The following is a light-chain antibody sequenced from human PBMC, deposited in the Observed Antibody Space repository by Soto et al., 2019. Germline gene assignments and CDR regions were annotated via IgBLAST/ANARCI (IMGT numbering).Light chain of an antibody. V-gene: IGLV1-44*01. Sequence: QSVLTQPPSASGTPGQRVTISCSGSSSNIGENTVNWFQQLPGTAPKLLIYSNYQRPSGVPDRFSGSRSGTSASLAISGLQSEDEADYYCAAWDDSLNAVVFGGGTQLTVL. CDR2: SNY. CDR1: SSNIGENT. J-gene: IGLJ2*01. CDR3: AAWDDSLNAVV.